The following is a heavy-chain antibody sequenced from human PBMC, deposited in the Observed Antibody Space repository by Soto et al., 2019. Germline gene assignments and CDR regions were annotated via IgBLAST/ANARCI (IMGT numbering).Heavy chain of an antibody. CDR2: LSYDGSHE. J-gene: IGHJ4*02. Sequence: QVQLVESGGGVVQPGTSLKLSCAASGFTFDDFGFHWVRQAPGKGLEWVATLSYDGSHEYYADSVKGRFTISRDNSKITLYLQMNSLKTEDTAMYYCAKEMFPRTVPDSSSPWGDYWGQGTLVTVSS. CDR3: AKEMFPRTVPDSSSPWGDY. D-gene: IGHD3-22*01. CDR1: GFTFDDFG. V-gene: IGHV3-30*18.